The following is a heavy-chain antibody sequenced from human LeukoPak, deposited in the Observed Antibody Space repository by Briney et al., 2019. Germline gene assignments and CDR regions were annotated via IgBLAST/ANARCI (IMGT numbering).Heavy chain of an antibody. CDR1: GGSISSYY. D-gene: IGHD3-10*01. J-gene: IGHJ4*02. V-gene: IGHV4-59*01. Sequence: PSETLSLTCTVSGGSISSYYWSWIRQPPGKGLEWIGYIYYSGSTNYNPSLRSRVTIPVDTSKNQFSLKLSSVTAADTAVYYCARGLYGSGSYSNRPLDYWGQGTLVTVSS. CDR2: IYYSGST. CDR3: ARGLYGSGSYSNRPLDY.